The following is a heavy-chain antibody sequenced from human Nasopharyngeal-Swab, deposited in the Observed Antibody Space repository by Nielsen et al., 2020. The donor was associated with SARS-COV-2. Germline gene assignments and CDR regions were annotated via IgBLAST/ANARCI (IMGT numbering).Heavy chain of an antibody. J-gene: IGHJ6*03. D-gene: IGHD2-15*01. CDR1: GFTFSRFD. V-gene: IGHV3-13*01. Sequence: GESLKISCAASGFTFSRFDMHWVRQVMGKGLEWVSAIGTAGDTYYPRSMKGRFTISRGDAENILYLQMNSLRAEDTAVYYCTRILSASYMDVWGKGTTVTVSS. CDR2: IGTAGDT. CDR3: TRILSASYMDV.